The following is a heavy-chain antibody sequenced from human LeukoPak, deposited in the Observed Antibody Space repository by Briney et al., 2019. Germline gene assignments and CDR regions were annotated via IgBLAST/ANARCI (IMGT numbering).Heavy chain of an antibody. CDR1: GFTFTSSS. CDR3: AAVFGSGYYYYFDY. D-gene: IGHD3-22*01. Sequence: SVKVSCKASGFTFTSSSMQWVRQARGQRLEWIGWIAVGSGNTNYAQKFQGRVTITRDMSTSTAYMELSSLRSEDTALYNCAAVFGSGYYYYFDYWGQGTLVTVSS. J-gene: IGHJ4*02. CDR2: IAVGSGNT. V-gene: IGHV1-58*02.